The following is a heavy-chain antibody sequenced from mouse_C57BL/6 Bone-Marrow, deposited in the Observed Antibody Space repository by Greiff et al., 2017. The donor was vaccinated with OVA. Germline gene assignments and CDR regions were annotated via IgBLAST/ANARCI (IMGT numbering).Heavy chain of an antibody. V-gene: IGHV1-64*01. D-gene: IGHD2-4*01. Sequence: QVQLQQPGAELVKPGASVKLSCKASGYTFTSYWMHWVKQRPGQGLEWIGMIHPNSGSTNYNEKFKSKATLTVDKSSSTAYMQLSSLTSEDSAVYYCAHKNDYDAWFAYWGQGTLVTVSA. CDR2: IHPNSGST. CDR3: AHKNDYDAWFAY. CDR1: GYTFTSYW. J-gene: IGHJ3*01.